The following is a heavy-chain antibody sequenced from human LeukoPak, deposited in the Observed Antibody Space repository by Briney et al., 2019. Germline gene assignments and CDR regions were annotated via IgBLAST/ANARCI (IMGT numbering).Heavy chain of an antibody. V-gene: IGHV1-18*01. Sequence: ASVKVSCKASGYTFTSYGISWVRQAPGQGLEWMGWISAYNGNTNYAQKLQGRVTITADESTSTAYMELSSLRSEDTAVYYCARDRSSSSRYYYYYMDVWGKGTTVTVSS. J-gene: IGHJ6*03. CDR3: ARDRSSSSRYYYYYMDV. D-gene: IGHD6-6*01. CDR1: GYTFTSYG. CDR2: ISAYNGNT.